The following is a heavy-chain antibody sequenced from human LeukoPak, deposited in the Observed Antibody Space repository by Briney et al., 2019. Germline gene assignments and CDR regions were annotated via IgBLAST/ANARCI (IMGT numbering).Heavy chain of an antibody. CDR1: GFRFAAYS. J-gene: IGHJ4*02. CDR2: IRNKAAGGTA. V-gene: IGHV3-49*03. CDR3: TRDRVQTDY. D-gene: IGHD6-6*01. Sequence: GGSLRLSCTASGFRFAAYSMTRFRQAPGKGLEWVGFIRNKAAGGTAEYAASVRGRFTVSRDDSNSIAYLQMNSLKTEDTGVYYCTRDRVQTDYWGQGTLVTVSS.